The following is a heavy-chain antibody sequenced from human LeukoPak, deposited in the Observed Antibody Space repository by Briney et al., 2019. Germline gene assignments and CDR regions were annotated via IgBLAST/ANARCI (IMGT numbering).Heavy chain of an antibody. Sequence: PGGSLRLSCAASGFTFSSYGMHWVRQAPGKGLEWVAVIWYDGSNKYYADSVKGRFTISRDNSKNTLYLQMNSLRAEDTAVYYCAKDRYDSSGYYPFDYWGQGTLVTVS. CDR2: IWYDGSNK. CDR1: GFTFSSYG. CDR3: AKDRYDSSGYYPFDY. V-gene: IGHV3-33*06. D-gene: IGHD3-22*01. J-gene: IGHJ4*02.